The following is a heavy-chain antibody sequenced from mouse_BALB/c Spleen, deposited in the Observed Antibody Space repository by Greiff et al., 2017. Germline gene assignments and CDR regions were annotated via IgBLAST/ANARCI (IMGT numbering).Heavy chain of an antibody. CDR3: TREMGDYLRDY. Sequence: QVQLQQPGAELVKPGASVKLSCKASGYTFTSYYMYWVKQRPGQGLEWIGGINPSNAGTNFNEKFKSKATLTVDKSSSTAYMQLSSLTSEDSAVYYCTREMGDYLRDYWGQGTTLTVSS. CDR2: INPSNAGT. V-gene: IGHV1S81*02. J-gene: IGHJ2*01. CDR1: GYTFTSYY. D-gene: IGHD1-1*01.